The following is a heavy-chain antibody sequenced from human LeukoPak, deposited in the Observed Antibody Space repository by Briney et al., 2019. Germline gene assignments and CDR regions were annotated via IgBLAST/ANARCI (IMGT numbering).Heavy chain of an antibody. Sequence: SETLSLTCTVSGGSISSSSYYWGWIRQPPGKGLEWIGSIYYSGSTYYNPSLKSRVTISVDTSKNQFSLKLSSVTAADTAVYYCARGGRDLSLFDYWGQGTLVTVSS. CDR3: ARGGRDLSLFDY. CDR1: GGSISSSSYY. CDR2: IYYSGST. V-gene: IGHV4-39*07. D-gene: IGHD3-16*01. J-gene: IGHJ4*02.